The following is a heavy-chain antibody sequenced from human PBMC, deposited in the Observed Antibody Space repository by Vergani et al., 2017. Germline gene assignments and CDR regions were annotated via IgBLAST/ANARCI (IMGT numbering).Heavy chain of an antibody. CDR2: IHHSGDT. V-gene: IGHV4-38-2*01. CDR1: DSSTMTNHY. D-gene: IGHD3-10*01. Sequence: QVQLQESGPGLVKPSETLTLTCDVSDSSTMTNHYWGWFRQSPGKGLKWIGCIHHSGDTHYNSSLKSRVSISIVSSSKFSLSLTSVTAADTAIYYCARQRGSGGFFPSSYFYGMQVWGHGTTVTVSS. J-gene: IGHJ6*02. CDR3: ARQRGSGGFFPSSYFYGMQV.